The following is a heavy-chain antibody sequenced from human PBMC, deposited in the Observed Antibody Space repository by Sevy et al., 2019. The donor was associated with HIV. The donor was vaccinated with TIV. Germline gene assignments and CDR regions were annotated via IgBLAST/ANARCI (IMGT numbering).Heavy chain of an antibody. CDR2: ISYDGSKK. CDR3: ASSSLRFGELSLDRY. V-gene: IGHV3-30-3*01. Sequence: GGSLRLSCAASGFTFSSYAMHWVRQAPGKGLEWVAVISYDGSKKYYADSVKGRFTISRDNSKNTLYLQMNGLRAEDTAVFYCASSSLRFGELSLDRYWGQGTLVTVSS. J-gene: IGHJ4*02. D-gene: IGHD3-16*02. CDR1: GFTFSSYA.